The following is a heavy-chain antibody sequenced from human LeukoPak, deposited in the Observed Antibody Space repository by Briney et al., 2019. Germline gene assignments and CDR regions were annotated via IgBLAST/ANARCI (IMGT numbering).Heavy chain of an antibody. CDR1: GYSFTAFY. CDR3: ARDGEYGTGSYYRGCFDY. J-gene: IGHJ4*02. D-gene: IGHD3-10*01. CDR2: IHPRSGET. V-gene: IGHV1-2*02. Sequence: ASVKVSFKASGYSFTAFYIHWVRQAPGQGLEWMGWIHPRSGETNYAYKFRGRVTMTRDTSISTTYMDLGSLGSDDTAVYYCARDGEYGTGSYYRGCFDYWGQGTLVTVSS.